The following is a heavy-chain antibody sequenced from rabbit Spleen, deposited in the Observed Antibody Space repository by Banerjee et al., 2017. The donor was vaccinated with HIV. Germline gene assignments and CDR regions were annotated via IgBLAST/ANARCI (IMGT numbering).Heavy chain of an antibody. V-gene: IGHV1S45*01. CDR1: GFDFSSSYW. J-gene: IGHJ6*01. Sequence: QEQLEESGGGLVQPEGSLTLTCKASGFDFSSSYWICWVRQAPGKGLEWIACIYTGSGTTYYASWARGRFTITRSTSLNTVTLQLAGLTAADTATYFCARDLDVAGDSSLFGMDLWGQGTLVTVS. CDR2: IYTGSGTT. D-gene: IGHD2-1*01. CDR3: ARDLDVAGDSSLFGMDL.